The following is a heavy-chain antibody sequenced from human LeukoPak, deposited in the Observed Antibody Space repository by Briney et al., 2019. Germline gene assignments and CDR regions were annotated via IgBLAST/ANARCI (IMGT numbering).Heavy chain of an antibody. J-gene: IGHJ4*02. V-gene: IGHV3-30-3*01. CDR3: AKAELGVDPFFDD. Sequence: PGGSLRLSCAASGFTFSSYAMHWVRQAPGKGLEWVAVISYDGSNKYYADSVKGRFTISRDNSKNTLYLQMNSLRAEDTAFYYCAKAELGVDPFFDDWGQGTLVTVSS. CDR2: ISYDGSNK. CDR1: GFTFSSYA. D-gene: IGHD3-3*01.